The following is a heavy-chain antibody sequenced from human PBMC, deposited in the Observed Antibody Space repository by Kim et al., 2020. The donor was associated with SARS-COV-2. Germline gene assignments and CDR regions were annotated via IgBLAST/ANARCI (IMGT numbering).Heavy chain of an antibody. J-gene: IGHJ1*01. Sequence: SETLSLTCAVYGGSFSGYYWSWIRQPPGKGLEWIGEINHSGSTNYNPSLKSRVTISVDTSKNQFSLKLSSVTAADTAVYYCARGGGYCSSTRCYTGENWG. D-gene: IGHD2-2*02. CDR2: INHSGST. V-gene: IGHV4-34*01. CDR3: ARGGGYCSSTRCYTGEN. CDR1: GGSFSGYY.